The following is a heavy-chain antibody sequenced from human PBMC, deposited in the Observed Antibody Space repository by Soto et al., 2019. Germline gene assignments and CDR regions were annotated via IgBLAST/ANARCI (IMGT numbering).Heavy chain of an antibody. CDR2: IDAADGDT. CDR3: ARDSQRVQIPSTGWFDP. D-gene: IGHD2-2*01. V-gene: IGHV1-3*01. CDR1: GYRFSTSG. Sequence: QVQLVQSGAELKKPGASVKISCETSGYRFSTSGIHWLRQAPGQSLGWMGWIDAADGDTKYSQKFQGRVTLSRDTAASTAYMELSSLTSEDTSIYYCARDSQRVQIPSTGWFDPWGQGTVVTVSS. J-gene: IGHJ5*02.